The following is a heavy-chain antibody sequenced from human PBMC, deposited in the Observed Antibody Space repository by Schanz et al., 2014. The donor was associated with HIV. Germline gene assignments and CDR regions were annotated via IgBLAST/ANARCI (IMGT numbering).Heavy chain of an antibody. CDR2: IWFDGSNK. V-gene: IGHV3-33*01. Sequence: QVQLVESGGGVVQPGRSLRLSCAASGFTFSTYVMHWVHQAPGKGLEWAAIIWFDGSNKYYADSGRGRFTISRDNSKNTLYLQMNSLRAEDTAVYYCVRGLLFQGFFDSWGQGALVTVSS. D-gene: IGHD3-10*01. CDR3: VRGLLFQGFFDS. J-gene: IGHJ4*02. CDR1: GFTFSTYV.